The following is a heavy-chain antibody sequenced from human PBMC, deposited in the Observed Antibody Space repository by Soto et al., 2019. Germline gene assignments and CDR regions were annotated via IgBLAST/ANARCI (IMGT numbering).Heavy chain of an antibody. V-gene: IGHV5-51*01. CDR2: IYPGDSDT. Sequence: GESLKISCMGSGYKVSTWHNFTSYWIAWVRQMPGEGLEWVGIIYPGDSDTRYSPSFQGQVTISADKSINSVYLQWSSLKASDTATYYCARLGFNYDFLSGYYNVHHYYGIDVWGQGTTLTVSS. CDR1: GYKVSTWHNFTSYW. CDR3: ARLGFNYDFLSGYYNVHHYYGIDV. J-gene: IGHJ6*02. D-gene: IGHD3-3*01.